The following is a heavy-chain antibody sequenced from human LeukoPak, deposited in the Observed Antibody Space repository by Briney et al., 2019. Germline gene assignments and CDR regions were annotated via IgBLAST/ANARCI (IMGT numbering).Heavy chain of an antibody. D-gene: IGHD5-12*01. CDR2: INHSGST. CDR1: GGSFSGYY. J-gene: IGHJ3*02. CDR3: ARGIWLRGPIDAFDT. V-gene: IGHV4-34*01. Sequence: SETLSLTCAVYGGSFSGYYWSWIRQPPGKGLEWIGEINHSGSTNYNPSLKSRVTISVDTSKDQFSLKLSSVTAADTAVYYCARGIWLRGPIDAFDTWGQGTMVTVSS.